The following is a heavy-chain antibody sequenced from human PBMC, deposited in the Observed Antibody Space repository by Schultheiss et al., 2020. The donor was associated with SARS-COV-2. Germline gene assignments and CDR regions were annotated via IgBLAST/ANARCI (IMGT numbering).Heavy chain of an antibody. Sequence: SETLSLTCTVSGGSISSYYWGWIRQPPGKGLEWIGSIYYSGSTNYNPSLKSRVTISVDTSKNQFSLKLSSVTAADTAVYYCARGRGDYVWGSYRRAIFDYWGQGTLVTVSS. J-gene: IGHJ4*02. CDR1: GGSISSYY. V-gene: IGHV4-59*12. CDR2: IYYSGST. D-gene: IGHD3-16*02. CDR3: ARGRGDYVWGSYRRAIFDY.